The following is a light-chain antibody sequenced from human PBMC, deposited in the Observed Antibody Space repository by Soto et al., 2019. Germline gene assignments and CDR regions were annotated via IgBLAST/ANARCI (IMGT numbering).Light chain of an antibody. CDR1: QSVSSSY. Sequence: EIELTQSPGTLSLSPGERATLSCRASQSVSSSYLAWYQQKPGQAPRLLIYDASSRATGIPDRFSGSGSGTDFTLTISRLQPEDFATYYCQQHQSYSTFGQGTKVEIK. CDR3: QQHQSYST. J-gene: IGKJ1*01. CDR2: DAS. V-gene: IGKV3-20*01.